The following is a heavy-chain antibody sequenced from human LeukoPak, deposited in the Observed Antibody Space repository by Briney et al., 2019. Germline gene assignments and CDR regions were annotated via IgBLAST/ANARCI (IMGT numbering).Heavy chain of an antibody. V-gene: IGHV5-51*01. CDR2: IYPGNYDT. CDR3: VRHEDLAGSAGWLDY. Sequence: GESLKISCKGSGYSFTTYWIGWVRQRPGKGLEWMTIIYPGNYDTRYSPSSQGQVTISADKSINTAYLQWSSLKASDTAIYYCVRHEDLAGSAGWLDYWGQGTVVTVSS. J-gene: IGHJ4*02. D-gene: IGHD3-3*02. CDR1: GYSFTTYW.